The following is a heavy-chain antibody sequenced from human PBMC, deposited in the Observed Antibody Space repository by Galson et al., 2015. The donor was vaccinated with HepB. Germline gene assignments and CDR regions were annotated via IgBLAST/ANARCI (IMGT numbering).Heavy chain of an antibody. J-gene: IGHJ4*02. D-gene: IGHD6-19*01. CDR3: ARRRSSGWLTG. CDR1: GFTFTSSA. V-gene: IGHV1-58*02. CDR2: IVVGSGNT. Sequence: SVKVSCKASGFTFTSSAMQWVRQARGQRLEWIGWIVVGSGNTNYAQKLQGRVTMTTDTSTSTAYMELRSLRSDDTAVYYCARRRSSGWLTGWGQGTLVTVSS.